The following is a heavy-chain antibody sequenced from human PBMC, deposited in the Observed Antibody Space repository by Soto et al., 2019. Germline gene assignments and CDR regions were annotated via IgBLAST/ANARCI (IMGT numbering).Heavy chain of an antibody. CDR3: ARRIPRAPPDAFDI. CDR1: GYSFTSYW. J-gene: IGHJ3*02. Sequence: PGESLKISCKGSGYSFTSYWISWVGLMPGKGLEGMGSIDPSDSYTNYSPSFQGHVTISADKSISTAYLQWSSLKASDTAMYYCARRIPRAPPDAFDIWGQGTMDTGSS. D-gene: IGHD2-2*02. CDR2: IDPSDSYT. V-gene: IGHV5-10-1*01.